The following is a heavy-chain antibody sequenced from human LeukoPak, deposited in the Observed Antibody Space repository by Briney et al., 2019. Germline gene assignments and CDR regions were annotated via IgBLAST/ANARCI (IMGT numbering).Heavy chain of an antibody. CDR1: GFTFSSYG. V-gene: IGHV3-30*02. Sequence: GGSLRLSCAASGFTFSSYGMHWVRQAPGKGLEWVAVIWYDGSNKYYADSVKGRFTISRDNSKNTLYLQMNSLRAEDTAVYYCAKGVAKLRFLERFEQADAFDIWGQGTMVTVSS. CDR3: AKGVAKLRFLERFEQADAFDI. CDR2: IWYDGSNK. J-gene: IGHJ3*02. D-gene: IGHD3-3*01.